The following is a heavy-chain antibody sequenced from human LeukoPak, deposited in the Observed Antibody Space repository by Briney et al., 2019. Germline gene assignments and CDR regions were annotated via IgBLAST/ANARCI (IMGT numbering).Heavy chain of an antibody. CDR2: ISYDGSNK. CDR3: AKETAPTTVTTGIDY. V-gene: IGHV3-30*18. D-gene: IGHD4-17*01. CDR1: GFTFSSYG. J-gene: IGHJ4*02. Sequence: GGSLRLSCAASGFTFSSYGMHWVRQAPGKGLEWVAVISYDGSNKYYADSVKGRFTISRDNSKNTLYLQTNSLRAEDTAVYYCAKETAPTTVTTGIDYWGQGTLVTVSS.